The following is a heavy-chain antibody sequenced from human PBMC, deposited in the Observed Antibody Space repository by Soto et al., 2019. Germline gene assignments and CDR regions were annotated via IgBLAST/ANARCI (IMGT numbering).Heavy chain of an antibody. Sequence: QVQLVQSGAEVKKPGASVKVSCKASGYTFTSYGISWVRQAPGQGLEWMGWISAYNGNTNYAQKLQGRVTMTTDTSTSTAYMKLRSLRSDDTAVYYCARPVVVVAATLYYYYGMDVWGQGTTVTVSS. CDR2: ISAYNGNT. J-gene: IGHJ6*02. CDR3: ARPVVVVAATLYYYYGMDV. V-gene: IGHV1-18*01. D-gene: IGHD2-15*01. CDR1: GYTFTSYG.